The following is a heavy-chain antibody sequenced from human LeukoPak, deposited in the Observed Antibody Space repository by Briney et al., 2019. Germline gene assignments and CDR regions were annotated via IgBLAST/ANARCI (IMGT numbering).Heavy chain of an antibody. D-gene: IGHD1-1*01. V-gene: IGHV4-39*07. CDR3: ARAGLERLFDY. Sequence: SETLSLTCTVSGGSISSGSYYWGWIRQPPGKGLEWIGSIYYSGSTYYNPSLKSRVTISVDTSKNQFSLKLSSVTAADTAVYYCARAGLERLFDYWGQGTLVTVSS. CDR1: GGSISSGSYY. J-gene: IGHJ4*02. CDR2: IYYSGST.